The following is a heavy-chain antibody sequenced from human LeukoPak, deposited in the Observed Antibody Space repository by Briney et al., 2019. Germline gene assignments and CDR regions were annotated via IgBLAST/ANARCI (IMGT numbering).Heavy chain of an antibody. D-gene: IGHD3-16*01. V-gene: IGHV1-2*02. Sequence: GASVKVSCKASGYTFTGYYMHWVRQAPGQGLEWMGWINPNSGGTNYAQTFQGRVTMTRDTSISTAYMELSRLRSDDTAVYYCASNYDYAGGDYFDYWGQGTLVTVSS. CDR3: ASNYDYAGGDYFDY. CDR1: GYTFTGYY. J-gene: IGHJ4*02. CDR2: INPNSGGT.